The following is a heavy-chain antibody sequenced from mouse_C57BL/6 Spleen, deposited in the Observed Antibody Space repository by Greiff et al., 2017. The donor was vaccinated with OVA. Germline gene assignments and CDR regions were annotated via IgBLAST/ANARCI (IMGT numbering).Heavy chain of an antibody. CDR2: IDPNSGGT. CDR3: ARRGTGYAMDY. J-gene: IGHJ4*01. CDR1: GYTFTSYW. D-gene: IGHD2-14*01. V-gene: IGHV1-72*01. Sequence: VQLQQPGAELVKPGASVKLSCKASGYTFTSYWMHWVKQRPGGGLEWIGRIDPNSGGTKYNEKFKSKATLTVDKPSSTAYMQLSSLTSEDSAVYYCARRGTGYAMDYWGQGTSVTVSS.